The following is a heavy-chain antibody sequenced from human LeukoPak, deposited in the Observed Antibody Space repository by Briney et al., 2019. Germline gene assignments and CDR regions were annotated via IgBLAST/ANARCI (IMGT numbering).Heavy chain of an antibody. CDR1: GYTFTSYG. Sequence: ASVKVSCKASGYTFTSYGISWVRQAPGQGLEWMGWISAYNGNTNYAQKFQGRVTITADESTSTAYMELSSLRSDDTAVYNCARVVTPRYCSTTSCYWKGWFDPWGQGTLVTVSS. J-gene: IGHJ5*02. D-gene: IGHD2-2*01. CDR3: ARVVTPRYCSTTSCYWKGWFDP. CDR2: ISAYNGNT. V-gene: IGHV1-18*01.